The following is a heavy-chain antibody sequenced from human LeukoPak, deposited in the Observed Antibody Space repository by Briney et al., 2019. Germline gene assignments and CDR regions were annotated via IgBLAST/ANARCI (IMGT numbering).Heavy chain of an antibody. CDR2: ISSSSSYI. J-gene: IGHJ3*02. D-gene: IGHD3-10*01. CDR1: GFTFSSYS. V-gene: IGHV3-21*01. CDR3: ARDGDTMVRGVIEDAFDI. Sequence: GGSLRLSCAASGFTFSSYSMNWVRQAPGKGLEWVSSISSSSSYIYYADSVKGRFTISRDNAKNSLYLQMNSLRAEDTAVYYCARDGDTMVRGVIEDAFDIWGQGTMVTVSS.